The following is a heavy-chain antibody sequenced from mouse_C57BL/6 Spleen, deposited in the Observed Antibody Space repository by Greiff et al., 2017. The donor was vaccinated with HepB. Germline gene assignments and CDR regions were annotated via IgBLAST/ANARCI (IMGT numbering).Heavy chain of an antibody. CDR2: ISYDGSN. V-gene: IGHV3-6*01. CDR3: AATVVPCDYYAMDY. D-gene: IGHD1-1*01. J-gene: IGHJ4*01. CDR1: GYSITSGYY. Sequence: VQLKESGPGLVKPSQSLSLTCSVTGYSITSGYYWNWIRQFPGNKLEWMGYISYDGSNNYNPSLKNRISITRDTSKNQFFLKLNSVTTEDTATYYCAATVVPCDYYAMDYWGQGTSVTVSS.